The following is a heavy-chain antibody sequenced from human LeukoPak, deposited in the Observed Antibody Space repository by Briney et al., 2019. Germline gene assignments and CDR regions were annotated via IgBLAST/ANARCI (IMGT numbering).Heavy chain of an antibody. CDR2: INSDGSST. J-gene: IGHJ4*01. D-gene: IGHD3-22*01. V-gene: IGHV3-74*01. CDR1: GFTFSSYW. CDR3: AKDRLGALYYYDSSGYYRFDY. Sequence: GGSLRLSCAASGFTFSSYWMHWVRQAPGKGLVWVSRINSDGSSTSYADSVKGRVTISRDNAKNTLYLQMNSLRAEDTAVYYCAKDRLGALYYYDSSGYYRFDYWGQGTLVTVSS.